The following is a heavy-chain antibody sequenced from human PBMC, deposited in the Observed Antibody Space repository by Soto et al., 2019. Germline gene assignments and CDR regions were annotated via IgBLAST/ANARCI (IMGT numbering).Heavy chain of an antibody. CDR2: IYYSGST. D-gene: IGHD3-10*01. CDR3: ARLQSGPLAELLAVGYYYYYMDV. Sequence: SETLSLTCTVSGGSISSYYWSWIRQPPGKGLEWIGYIYYSGSTNYNPSLKSRVTISVDTSKNQFSLKLSSVTAADTAAYYCARLQSGPLAELLAVGYYYYYMDVWGKGTTVTVSS. V-gene: IGHV4-59*08. CDR1: GGSISSYY. J-gene: IGHJ6*03.